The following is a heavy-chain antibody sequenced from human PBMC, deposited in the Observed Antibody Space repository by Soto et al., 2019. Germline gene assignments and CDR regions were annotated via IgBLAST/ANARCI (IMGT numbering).Heavy chain of an antibody. V-gene: IGHV3-9*01. Sequence: PERSLRLSCAASGFTVTNTYMSWVRQAPGNGLEWVSGISWNSGSIGYADSVKGRFTISRDNAKNSLYLQMNSLRAEDTALYYCAKDGVRGYSGYDFHYWGRGTLVPVSS. CDR3: AKDGVRGYSGYDFHY. CDR1: GFTVTNTY. D-gene: IGHD5-12*01. CDR2: ISWNSGSI. J-gene: IGHJ4*02.